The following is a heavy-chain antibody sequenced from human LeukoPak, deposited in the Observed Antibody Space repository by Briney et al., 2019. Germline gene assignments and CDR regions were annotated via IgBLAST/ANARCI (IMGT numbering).Heavy chain of an antibody. D-gene: IGHD1-20*01. CDR2: ISSSGSTI. CDR1: GFTFSSYE. V-gene: IGHV3-48*03. CDR3: ARGVQGIAATTSY. J-gene: IGHJ4*02. Sequence: PGGSLRLSCAASGFTFSSYEMNWVRQAPGKGLEWVSYISSSGSTIYYADSVKGRFTISRDNAKNSLYLQMNSLRAEDTAVYYCARGVQGIAATTSYWGQGTLVTVSS.